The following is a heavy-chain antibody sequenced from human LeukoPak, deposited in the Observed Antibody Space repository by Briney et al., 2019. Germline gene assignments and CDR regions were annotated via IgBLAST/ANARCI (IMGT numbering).Heavy chain of an antibody. Sequence: SETLSLTCAVYGGSFSGYYWSWIRQPAGKGLEWIGRIYTSGSTNYNPSLKSRVTMSVDTSKNQFSLKLSSVTAADAAVYYCARVWVDSSGSYPLDYWGQGTLVTVSS. CDR3: ARVWVDSSGSYPLDY. D-gene: IGHD3-22*01. CDR2: IYTSGST. V-gene: IGHV4-59*10. CDR1: GGSFSGYY. J-gene: IGHJ4*02.